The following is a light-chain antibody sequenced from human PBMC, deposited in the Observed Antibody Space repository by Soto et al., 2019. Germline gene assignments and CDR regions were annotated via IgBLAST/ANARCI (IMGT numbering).Light chain of an antibody. J-gene: IGLJ3*02. Sequence: QSALTQPASVSGSPGQSITISCTGTSSDVGAYNYVSWYQQHPGKAPKLMIYEVNNRPSGVSNRFSGSKSGNTASLTISGLQAEDEADYYCSSHTSGSNLFGGGTKVTVL. V-gene: IGLV2-14*01. CDR2: EVN. CDR1: SSDVGAYNY. CDR3: SSHTSGSNL.